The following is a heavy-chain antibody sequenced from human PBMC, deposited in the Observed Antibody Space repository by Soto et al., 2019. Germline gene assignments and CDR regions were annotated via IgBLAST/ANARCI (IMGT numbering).Heavy chain of an antibody. D-gene: IGHD6-19*01. V-gene: IGHV1-46*01. CDR2: INPSGGST. Sequence: ASVKVSCKASGYTFTSYYMHWVRQAPGQGLEWMGIINPSGGSTSYAQKFLGRVTMTRDTSTSTVYMEPSSLRSEDTAVYYCARDGARIAVAGNYYGMDVWGQGTTVTV. CDR3: ARDGARIAVAGNYYGMDV. CDR1: GYTFTSYY. J-gene: IGHJ6*02.